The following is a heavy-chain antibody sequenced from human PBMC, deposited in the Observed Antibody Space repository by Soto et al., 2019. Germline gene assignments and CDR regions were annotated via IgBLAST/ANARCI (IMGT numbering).Heavy chain of an antibody. CDR2: ISWDGGST. Sequence: GGSLRLSCAASGFTFDDYTMHWVRQAPGKGLEWVSLISWDGGSTYYADSVKGRFTISRDNSKNSLYLQMNSLRTEDTALYYCAKGSGDYYGMDVWGQGTTVTVSS. CDR1: GFTFDDYT. J-gene: IGHJ6*02. D-gene: IGHD6-25*01. CDR3: AKGSGDYYGMDV. V-gene: IGHV3-43*01.